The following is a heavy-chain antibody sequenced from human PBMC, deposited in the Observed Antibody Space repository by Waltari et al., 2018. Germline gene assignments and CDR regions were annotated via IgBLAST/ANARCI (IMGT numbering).Heavy chain of an antibody. CDR3: ARHDGSSGWYAEYFQH. Sequence: QVQLQESGPGLVKPSETLSLTCAVSGYSISSGYYWGWIRQPPGKGLEWIGSIYHSGSTYYNPSLKSRVTISVDTSKNQFSLKLSSVTAADTAVYYCARHDGSSGWYAEYFQHWGQGTLVTVSS. J-gene: IGHJ1*01. CDR2: IYHSGST. CDR1: GYSISSGYY. V-gene: IGHV4-38-2*01. D-gene: IGHD6-19*01.